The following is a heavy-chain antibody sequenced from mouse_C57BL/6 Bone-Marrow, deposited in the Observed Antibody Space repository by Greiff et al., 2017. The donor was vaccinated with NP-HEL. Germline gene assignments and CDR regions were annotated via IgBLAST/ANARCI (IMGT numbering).Heavy chain of an antibody. CDR3: ARRGGIYYGSYWYFDV. CDR2: ISNLAYSI. D-gene: IGHD1-1*01. Sequence: EVMLVESGGGLVQPGGSLKLSCAASGFTFSDYGMAWVRQAPRKGPEWVAFISNLAYSIYYADTVTGRFTISRGNAKNTLYLEMSSLRAEDTAMYYCARRGGIYYGSYWYFDVWGTGTTVTVSS. V-gene: IGHV5-15*01. J-gene: IGHJ1*03. CDR1: GFTFSDYG.